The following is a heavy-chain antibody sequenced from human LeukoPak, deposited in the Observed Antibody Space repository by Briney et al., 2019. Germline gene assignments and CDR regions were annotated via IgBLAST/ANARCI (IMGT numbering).Heavy chain of an antibody. CDR2: IGGSGVST. V-gene: IGHV3-23*01. CDR1: GFSFSSYA. J-gene: IGHJ4*02. CDR3: AKDFNQDGDD. Sequence: PGGSLRLSCASSGFSFSSYAMIWVRQAPGKGLEWVSGIGGSGVSTYYADSVKGRFTISRDNSKNTLYLQMNSLRAEDTAIYYCAKDFNQDGDDWGQGTLVTVSS.